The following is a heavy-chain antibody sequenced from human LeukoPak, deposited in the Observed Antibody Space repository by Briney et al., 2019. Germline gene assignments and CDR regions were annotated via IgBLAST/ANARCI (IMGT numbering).Heavy chain of an antibody. J-gene: IGHJ6*03. CDR2: IYYSGST. CDR1: GYSISSSYY. D-gene: IGHD4-17*01. CDR3: ARDKGDYGDYLRGGEYYYMDV. V-gene: IGHV4-38-2*02. Sequence: SETLSLTCTVSGYSISSSYYWGWIRQPPGKGLEWIGSIYYSGSTYYNPSLKSRVTISVDTSKNQFSLKLSSVTAADTAVYYCARDKGDYGDYLRGGEYYYMDVWGKGTTVTVSS.